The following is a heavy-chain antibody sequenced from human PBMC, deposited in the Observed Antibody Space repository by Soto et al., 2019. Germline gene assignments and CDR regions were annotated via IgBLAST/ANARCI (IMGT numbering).Heavy chain of an antibody. V-gene: IGHV3-9*01. D-gene: IGHD6-19*01. CDR1: GFTFDDYA. CDR3: ARAYSSGSSSQGDYFDS. CDR2: ISWNSGSI. J-gene: IGHJ4*02. Sequence: EVQLVESGGGLVQPGRSLRLSCAASGFTFDDYAMHWVRQAPGKGLEWVSGISWNSGSIGYADSVKGRFTISRDNAKNSLYLQMSSLRAEDTALYYCARAYSSGSSSQGDYFDSWGQGTLVTVSS.